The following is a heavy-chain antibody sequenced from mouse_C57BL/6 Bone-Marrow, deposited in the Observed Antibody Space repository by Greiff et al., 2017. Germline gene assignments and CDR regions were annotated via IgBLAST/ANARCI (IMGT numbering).Heavy chain of an antibody. D-gene: IGHD1-1*01. CDR2: INPNNGGT. Sequence: VQLQQSGPELVKPGASVKISCKASGYTFTDYYMNWVKQSHGKSLEWIGDINPNNGGTSYNQKFKGKATLTVDQSSSTAYLELRRLTAEDSAVYYCARTDYGSSPWFAYWGQGTLVTVSA. CDR3: ARTDYGSSPWFAY. J-gene: IGHJ3*01. V-gene: IGHV1-26*01. CDR1: GYTFTDYY.